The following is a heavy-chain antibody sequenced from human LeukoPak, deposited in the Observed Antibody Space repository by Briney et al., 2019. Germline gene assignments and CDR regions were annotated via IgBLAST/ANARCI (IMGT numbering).Heavy chain of an antibody. J-gene: IGHJ4*02. V-gene: IGHV3-15*01. CDR2: IKSKTDGGTT. CDR3: TPSLYDILTGSDY. CDR1: GFTFSNAW. Sequence: PGGSLRLSCAASGFTFSNAWMSWVRQAPGKGLEWVGRIKSKTDGGTTDYAAPVKGRFTISRDDSKNTLYLQMNSLKTEDTAVYYCTPSLYDILTGSDYWGQGTLVTVSS. D-gene: IGHD3-9*01.